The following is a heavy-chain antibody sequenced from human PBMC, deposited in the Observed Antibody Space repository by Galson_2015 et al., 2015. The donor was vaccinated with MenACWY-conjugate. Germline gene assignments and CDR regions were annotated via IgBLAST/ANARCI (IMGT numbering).Heavy chain of an antibody. V-gene: IGHV1-69*06. CDR2: IIPNLGTA. Sequence: SVKVSCKASGGTFNSYGISWVRQAPGQGPEWMGGIIPNLGTAKYAQKFQGRVTITADTSTSTVYMELSSLRSEDTAVFYCARSEEPVKGYCSSSSCYFFDFWGQGTLVTVSS. CDR3: ARSEEPVKGYCSSSSCYFFDF. CDR1: GGTFNSYG. D-gene: IGHD2-2*01. J-gene: IGHJ4*02.